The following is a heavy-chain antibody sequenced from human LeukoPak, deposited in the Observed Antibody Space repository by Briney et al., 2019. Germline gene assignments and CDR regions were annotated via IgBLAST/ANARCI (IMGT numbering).Heavy chain of an antibody. CDR3: AIDRIGRSKDH. CDR1: GLTISINY. J-gene: IGHJ4*02. Sequence: GGSLRLSCAVSGLTISINYMSWVRQAPGKGLEWVSVIYPDGSSYYTDSVKGRFTISRDNSKNTVYLQMNSLRVDDTAVYFCAIDRIGRSKDHWGQGSLVTVSS. D-gene: IGHD1-14*01. V-gene: IGHV3-53*01. CDR2: IYPDGSS.